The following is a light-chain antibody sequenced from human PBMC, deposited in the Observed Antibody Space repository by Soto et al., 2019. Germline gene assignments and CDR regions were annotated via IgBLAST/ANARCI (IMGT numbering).Light chain of an antibody. V-gene: IGKV1-9*01. J-gene: IGKJ4*01. Sequence: IQLSQSLFALSASVGDRVTLTCRASQGISSYLAWYQQKPGKAPKLLIYAASTLQSGVPSRFSGSGSGTDFTLTISSLQPEDFATYYCQQLNSYPLTFGGGTKVDIK. CDR2: AAS. CDR1: QGISSY. CDR3: QQLNSYPLT.